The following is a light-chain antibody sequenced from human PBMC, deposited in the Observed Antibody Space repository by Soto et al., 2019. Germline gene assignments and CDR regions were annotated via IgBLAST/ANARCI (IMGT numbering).Light chain of an antibody. CDR1: SGHSSYA. CDR3: LTWGTGIQV. J-gene: IGLJ1*01. V-gene: IGLV4-69*01. Sequence: QLVLTQSPSASASLGASVKLTCTLSSGHSSYAIAWHQQQPEKGPRYFMKLNSDGSHSKGDGIPDRFSGSSSGAERYLTISSLQSEDEAEYYCLTWGTGIQVFGTGTKVTVL. CDR2: LNSDGSH.